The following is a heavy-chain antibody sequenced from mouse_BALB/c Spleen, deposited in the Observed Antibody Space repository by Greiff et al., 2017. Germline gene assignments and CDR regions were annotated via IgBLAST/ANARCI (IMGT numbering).Heavy chain of an antibody. J-gene: IGHJ1*01. CDR1: GYTFTSYW. D-gene: IGHD2-1*01. Sequence: VQLQQSGAELAKPGASVKMSCKASGYTFTSYWMHWVKQRPGQGLEWIGYINPSTGYTEYNQKFKDKATLTADKSSSTAYMQLSSLTSEDSAVYYCARVAYGNYAWYFDVWGAGTTVTVSS. V-gene: IGHV1-7*01. CDR2: INPSTGYT. CDR3: ARVAYGNYAWYFDV.